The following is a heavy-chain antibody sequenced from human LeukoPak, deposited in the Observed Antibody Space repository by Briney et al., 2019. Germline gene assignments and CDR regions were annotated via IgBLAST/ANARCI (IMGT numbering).Heavy chain of an antibody. CDR1: GFTFTNYA. D-gene: IGHD3-10*01. J-gene: IGHJ4*02. CDR3: GLGSGRSDFDY. V-gene: IGHV3-15*01. Sequence: GGSLRLSCAASGFTFTNYAFNWVRQAPGKGLEWVARIKKNIDSGAIDYAASVKGRFTISRDDSKNTVYLQMNSLTTEDTAVYYCGLGSGRSDFDYWGQGTLVTVSS. CDR2: IKKNIDSGAI.